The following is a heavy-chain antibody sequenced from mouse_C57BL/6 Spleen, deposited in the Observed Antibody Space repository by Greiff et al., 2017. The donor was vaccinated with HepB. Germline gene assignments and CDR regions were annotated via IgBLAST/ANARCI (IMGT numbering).Heavy chain of an antibody. CDR2: INPSNGGT. D-gene: IGHD1-1*01. CDR1: GYTFTSYW. CDR3: ARDRPITTVVEGFAY. V-gene: IGHV1-53*01. J-gene: IGHJ3*01. Sequence: VQLQQPGTELVKPGASVKLSCKASGYTFTSYWMHWVKQRPGQGLEWIGNINPSNGGTNYNEKFKSKATLTVDKSSSTAYMQLSSLTSEDSAVYYCARDRPITTVVEGFAYWGQGTLVTVSA.